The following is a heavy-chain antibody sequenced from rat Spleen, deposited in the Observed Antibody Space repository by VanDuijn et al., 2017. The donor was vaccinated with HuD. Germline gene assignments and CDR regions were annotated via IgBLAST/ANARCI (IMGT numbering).Heavy chain of an antibody. CDR3: ATGSSFAY. Sequence: EVQLVESDGGLVQPGRSLKLSCAASGFTFSDYYMAWVRQAPTKGLEWVATISTSGSRTYYPDSVKGRFTISRDNAKSSLYLQMNSLKSEDTATYYCATGSSFAYWGQGTLVTVSS. V-gene: IGHV5-20*01. CDR2: ISTSGSRT. CDR1: GFTFSDYY. J-gene: IGHJ3*01.